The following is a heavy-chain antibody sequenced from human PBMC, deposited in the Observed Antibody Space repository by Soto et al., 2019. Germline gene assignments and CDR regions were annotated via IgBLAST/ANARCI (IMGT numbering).Heavy chain of an antibody. Sequence: PSETLSLTCAVSGGSISSGGYSWSWIRQPPGKGLEWIGYIYYSGSTNYNPSLKSRVTISVDTSKNQFSLKLSSVTAADTAVYYCARDQRGYCISTSCYGYYYYGMDVWGQGTTVTVSS. CDR2: IYYSGST. J-gene: IGHJ6*02. V-gene: IGHV4-61*08. CDR3: ARDQRGYCISTSCYGYYYYGMDV. CDR1: GGSISSGGYS. D-gene: IGHD2-2*01.